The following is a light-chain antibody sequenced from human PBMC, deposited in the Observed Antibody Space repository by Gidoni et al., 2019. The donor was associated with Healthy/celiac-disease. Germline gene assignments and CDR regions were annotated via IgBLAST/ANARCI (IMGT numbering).Light chain of an antibody. CDR3: QQYGSSPPYT. CDR2: GAS. J-gene: IGKJ2*01. V-gene: IGKV3-20*01. CDR1: QSVSSSY. Sequence: LSPGERATLSGRASQSVSSSYLAWYQQKPGQAPRLLIYGASSRATGIPDRFSGSGSGTDFTLTISRLEPEDFAVYYCQQYGSSPPYTFGQGTKLEIK.